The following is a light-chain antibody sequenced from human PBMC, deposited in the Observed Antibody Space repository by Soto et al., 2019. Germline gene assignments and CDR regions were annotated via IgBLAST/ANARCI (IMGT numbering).Light chain of an antibody. Sequence: QSALTQPPSASGTPGQTVTISCSGSSSNIGRNSVFWYQQLPGTAPKLLISNNNHRPSGVPDRFSGSKSGTSASLAIRGLRSEDEADYYCATWDDSLSGGVFGGGTKLTVL. CDR2: NNN. CDR1: SSNIGRNS. J-gene: IGLJ3*02. V-gene: IGLV1-47*02. CDR3: ATWDDSLSGGV.